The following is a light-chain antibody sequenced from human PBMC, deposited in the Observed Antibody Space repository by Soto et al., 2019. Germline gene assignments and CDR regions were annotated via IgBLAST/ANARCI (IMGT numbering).Light chain of an antibody. CDR2: DVS. J-gene: IGKJ5*01. V-gene: IGKV1-13*02. CDR1: QDVRGA. CDR3: QQFNSYPIT. Sequence: AIPLTQSPSSLSASVGDRVTITCRASQDVRGALAWYQQKPGKAPKILIYDVSVLESGVPTRFSGSGSGTDFTLTITSLQPVDFATYYCQQFNSYPITFGQVTRLEIK.